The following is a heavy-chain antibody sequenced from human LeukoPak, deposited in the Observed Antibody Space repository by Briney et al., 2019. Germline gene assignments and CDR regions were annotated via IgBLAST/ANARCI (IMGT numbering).Heavy chain of an antibody. D-gene: IGHD3-10*01. CDR1: GGSINSGDYY. V-gene: IGHV4-31*03. J-gene: IGHJ4*02. CDR3: ARVYGSGSALEY. Sequence: SETLSLTRTVSGGSINSGDYYWNWIRQHPEKGLEWIGYIHSSGNTYYNPPLKSRVTISRDTSKNQFSLKLSSVTAADTAVYYCARVYGSGSALEYWGQGTLVTVSS. CDR2: IHSSGNT.